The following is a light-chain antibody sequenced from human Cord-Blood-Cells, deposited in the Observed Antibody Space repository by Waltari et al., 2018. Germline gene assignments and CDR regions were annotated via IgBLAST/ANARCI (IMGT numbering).Light chain of an antibody. Sequence: SYELTQPPSVSVSPGQTARITCSGDALPKKYAYWYQQKPDQAPVLVIYKDSERPSGIPERFSGSSSGTTVTLTISGVQAEDEADYYCQSADSSGTYRVFGGGTKLTVL. V-gene: IGLV3-25*03. CDR2: KDS. CDR3: QSADSSGTYRV. J-gene: IGLJ3*02. CDR1: ALPKKY.